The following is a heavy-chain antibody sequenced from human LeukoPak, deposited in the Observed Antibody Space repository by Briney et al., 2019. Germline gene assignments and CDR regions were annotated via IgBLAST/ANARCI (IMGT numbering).Heavy chain of an antibody. CDR3: ARSTLDY. CDR1: GFTVSSNY. Sequence: GGSLRLSCAASGFTVSSNYMSWVRQAPGEGLKWVSVIYSGGSTYYADSVKGRFTISRDNSKNTLYLQMNSLRAEDTAVYYCARSTLDYWGQGTLVTVSS. CDR2: IYSGGST. D-gene: IGHD5/OR15-5a*01. J-gene: IGHJ4*02. V-gene: IGHV3-66*02.